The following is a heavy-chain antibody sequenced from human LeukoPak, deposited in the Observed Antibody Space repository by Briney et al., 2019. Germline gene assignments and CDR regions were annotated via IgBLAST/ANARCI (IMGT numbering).Heavy chain of an antibody. V-gene: IGHV3-74*01. Sequence: GGSLRLSCAASGFTFSSYWLHWVRQAPGKGLVWVSRISSDGSYTTYADSVRGRFTISRDNAKNTLYLQMNSLRAEDTAVYYCAKAILGYCSGGSCYVDYWGQGTLVTVSS. J-gene: IGHJ4*02. CDR3: AKAILGYCSGGSCYVDY. D-gene: IGHD2-15*01. CDR1: GFTFSSYW. CDR2: ISSDGSYT.